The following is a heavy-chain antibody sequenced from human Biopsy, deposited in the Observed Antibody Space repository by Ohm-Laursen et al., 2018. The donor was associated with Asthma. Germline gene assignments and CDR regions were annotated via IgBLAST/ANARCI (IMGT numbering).Heavy chain of an antibody. CDR2: IWYDGSNK. D-gene: IGHD6-13*01. J-gene: IGHJ6*02. CDR1: GFTLSSYG. Sequence: SLRLSCAASGFTLSSYGMHWVRQAPGKGLEWVAIIWYDGSNKYYADSVKGRFTISRDNSKNTLYLQMNSLRAEDTAVYYCARVGYSSSWYGDYYYGMDVWGQGTTVTVSS. V-gene: IGHV3-33*01. CDR3: ARVGYSSSWYGDYYYGMDV.